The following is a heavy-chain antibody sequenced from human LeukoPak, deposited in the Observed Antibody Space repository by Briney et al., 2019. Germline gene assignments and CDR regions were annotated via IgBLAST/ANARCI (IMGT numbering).Heavy chain of an antibody. Sequence: PSETLSLTCTVSSGSISTSNYYWGWIRQPPGKGLEWIGYIYYSGSTNYNPSLKSRVTISVDTSKNQFSLKLSSVTAADTAVYYCASSSGYFGYWGQGTLVTVSS. J-gene: IGHJ4*02. CDR2: IYYSGST. CDR3: ASSSGYFGY. V-gene: IGHV4-61*05. D-gene: IGHD3-22*01. CDR1: SGSISTSNYY.